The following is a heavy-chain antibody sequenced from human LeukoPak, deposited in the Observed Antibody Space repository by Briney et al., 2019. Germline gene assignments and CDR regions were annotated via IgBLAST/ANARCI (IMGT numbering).Heavy chain of an antibody. CDR1: GGSISSSSYY. J-gene: IGHJ5*02. D-gene: IGHD3-16*01. Sequence: SETLSLTCTVSGGSISSSSYYWGWIRQPPGKGLEWIGNIYYSGNVFYSPSLKSRVTVSVDTSKNQFSLKLSSVTAADTAVYYCARFGGMGFDPWGQGTLVTVSS. CDR3: ARFGGMGFDP. CDR2: IYYSGNV. V-gene: IGHV4-39*07.